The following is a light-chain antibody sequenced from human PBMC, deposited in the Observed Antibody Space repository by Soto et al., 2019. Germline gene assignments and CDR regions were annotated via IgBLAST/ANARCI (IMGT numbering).Light chain of an antibody. CDR1: QSVNNN. J-gene: IGKJ4*01. CDR3: QQYHTWPLT. Sequence: EIVMTQSPATLSVSPGEGATLSCRAGQSVNNNLAWYQQTPGRAPRLLIYSTSTRAIDTADRFSGSGSGTDFTLTVSSLQSEDFAVYYCQQYHTWPLTFGGGTKVDIK. V-gene: IGKV3-15*01. CDR2: STS.